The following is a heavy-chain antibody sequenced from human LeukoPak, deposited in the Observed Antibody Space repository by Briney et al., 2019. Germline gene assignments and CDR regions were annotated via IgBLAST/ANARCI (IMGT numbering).Heavy chain of an antibody. Sequence: ASVKVSCKASGYTFTSYYMHWVRQAPGQGLEWMGIINPSGGSTSYAQKFQGRVTMTRDTSTSTVYMELSSLRSEDTAVYYCARLHYDSSGYYFSGLYYFDYWGQGTLVTVSS. CDR1: GYTFTSYY. CDR3: ARLHYDSSGYYFSGLYYFDY. V-gene: IGHV1-46*01. D-gene: IGHD3-22*01. CDR2: INPSGGST. J-gene: IGHJ4*02.